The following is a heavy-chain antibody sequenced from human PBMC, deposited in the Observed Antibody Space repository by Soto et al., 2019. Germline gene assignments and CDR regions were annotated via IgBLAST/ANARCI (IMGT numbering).Heavy chain of an antibody. Sequence: SETLSLTCTVSGGSISSSSYYWGWIRQPPGKGLEWIGSIYYSGSTYYNPSLKSRVTISVDTSKNQFSLKLSSVTAADTAAYYCARTTTSLDNWFDPWGQGTLVTVSS. CDR1: GGSISSSSYY. D-gene: IGHD4-17*01. J-gene: IGHJ5*02. CDR2: IYYSGST. V-gene: IGHV4-39*01. CDR3: ARTTTSLDNWFDP.